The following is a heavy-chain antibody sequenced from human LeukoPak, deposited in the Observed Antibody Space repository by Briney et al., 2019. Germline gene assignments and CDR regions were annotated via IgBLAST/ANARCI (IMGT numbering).Heavy chain of an antibody. CDR1: GFTFSDYY. V-gene: IGHV3-11*04. D-gene: IGHD5-18*01. CDR2: INGSSRTI. Sequence: GGSLRLSCAASGFTFSDYYMSWMRQSPGKGLEWVSYINGSSRTIFYADSVKGRFTISRDNAKNSLHLQMNSLRAEDTAVYYCARDNSRVQLWLPDYWGQGTLVTVSS. J-gene: IGHJ4*02. CDR3: ARDNSRVQLWLPDY.